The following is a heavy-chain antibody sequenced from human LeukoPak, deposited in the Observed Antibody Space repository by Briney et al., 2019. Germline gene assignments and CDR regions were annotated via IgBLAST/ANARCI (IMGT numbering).Heavy chain of an antibody. CDR2: INHSGST. D-gene: IGHD3-16*02. CDR3: ARRGFAYDYVWGSYRQPFDY. J-gene: IGHJ4*02. Sequence: PSETLSLTCAVYGGSFSGYYWSWLRQPPGKGLEWIGEINHSGSTNYNPSLKSRGTISVDTSKNQFSLKLSSVTAADTAVYYCARRGFAYDYVWGSYRQPFDYWGQGTLVTVSS. V-gene: IGHV4-34*01. CDR1: GGSFSGYY.